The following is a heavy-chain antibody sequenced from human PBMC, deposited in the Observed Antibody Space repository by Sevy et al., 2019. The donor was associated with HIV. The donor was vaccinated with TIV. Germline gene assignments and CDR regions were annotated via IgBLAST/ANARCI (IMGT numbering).Heavy chain of an antibody. J-gene: IGHJ4*02. D-gene: IGHD6-13*01. Sequence: GESLKISCAASRFTFSGYAMHWVRQAPGQGLKWVAAISYDGSIKYYAASVKGRFTISRDNSKNTLYLQMNSLRAEDTAVYYCAKYPGYSSDWYALAFYFDYWGQGTLVTVSS. CDR2: ISYDGSIK. V-gene: IGHV3-30*18. CDR1: RFTFSGYA. CDR3: AKYPGYSSDWYALAFYFDY.